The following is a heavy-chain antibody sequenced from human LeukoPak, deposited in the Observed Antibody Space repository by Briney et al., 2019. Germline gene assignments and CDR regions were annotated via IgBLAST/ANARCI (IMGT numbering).Heavy chain of an antibody. D-gene: IGHD3-16*01. Sequence: KTGGSLRLSCAASGFTFSSYAMSWVRQAPGKGLEWVSVISSSGENSYYADSVTGRFSISRDNSKNTLYLQMNSLRAEDTAVYYCAKDIKGGYWYFDLWGRGTLVAVSS. CDR2: ISSSGENS. CDR3: AKDIKGGYWYFDL. J-gene: IGHJ2*01. CDR1: GFTFSSYA. V-gene: IGHV3-23*01.